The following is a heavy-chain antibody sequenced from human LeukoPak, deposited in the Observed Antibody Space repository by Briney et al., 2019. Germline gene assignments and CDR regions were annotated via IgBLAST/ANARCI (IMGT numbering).Heavy chain of an antibody. Sequence: GGSLRLSCAASGFIVSSNYMCWVRQAPGKGLEWVAFIYSGGDTNYAASVKGRFTISRGNSKNTFSLQMNWLRAEDTAVYLCARILGPYCTSSDCYTLDYWRQGALVTVPS. D-gene: IGHD2-2*02. J-gene: IGHJ4*02. CDR2: IYSGGDT. V-gene: IGHV3-66*01. CDR3: ARILGPYCTSSDCYTLDY. CDR1: GFIVSSNY.